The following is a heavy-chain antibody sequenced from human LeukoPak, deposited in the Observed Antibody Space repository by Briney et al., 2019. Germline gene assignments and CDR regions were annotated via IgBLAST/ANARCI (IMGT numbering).Heavy chain of an antibody. CDR2: INHSGST. V-gene: IGHV4-34*01. J-gene: IGHJ4*02. Sequence: SETLSLTCAVYGGSLSGYYWSWIRQPPGKGLEWIGEINHSGSTNYNPSLKSRVTISVDTSKNQFSLKLSSVTAADTAVYYCARGLSPPVHGDGYNFPIDYWGQGTLVTVSS. D-gene: IGHD5-24*01. CDR3: ARGLSPPVHGDGYNFPIDY. CDR1: GGSLSGYY.